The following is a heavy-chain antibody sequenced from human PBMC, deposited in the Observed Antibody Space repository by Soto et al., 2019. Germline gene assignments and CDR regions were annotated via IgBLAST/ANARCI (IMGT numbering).Heavy chain of an antibody. CDR1: GYTFTYRY. CDR3: ARGERGYSGYDPDYYYYYGMDV. V-gene: IGHV1-45*02. D-gene: IGHD5-12*01. CDR2: ITPFNGNT. J-gene: IGHJ6*02. Sequence: SVKVSCKASGYTFTYRYLHWVRQAPGQALEWMGWITPFNGNTNYAQKFQGRVTITRDKSTSTAYMELSSLRSEDTAVYYCARGERGYSGYDPDYYYYYGMDVWGQGTTVTVSS.